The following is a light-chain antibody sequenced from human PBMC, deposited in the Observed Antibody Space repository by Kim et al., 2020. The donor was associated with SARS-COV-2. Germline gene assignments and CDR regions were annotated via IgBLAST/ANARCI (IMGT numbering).Light chain of an antibody. Sequence: APGARATTSCRASQSVSSNNLAWYQQKPGQAPRLLIYGASSRATGIPDRFSGSGSGTDFTLTITRLEPEDFAVYYCQQYSSSPATFGQGTKVDIK. V-gene: IGKV3-20*01. CDR1: QSVSSNN. CDR2: GAS. J-gene: IGKJ1*01. CDR3: QQYSSSPAT.